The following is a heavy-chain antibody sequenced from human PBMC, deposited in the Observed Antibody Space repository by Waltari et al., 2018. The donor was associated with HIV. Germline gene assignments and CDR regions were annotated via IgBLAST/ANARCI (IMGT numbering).Heavy chain of an antibody. CDR1: GYTFTSHD. V-gene: IGHV1-8*01. CDR2: MNRNYGNT. D-gene: IGHD5-18*01. J-gene: IGHJ5*02. Sequence: QVQLEQSGAEVQKPGASVKVSCKAYGYTFTSHDINWVRKATGQGLEWMGWMNRNYGNTDYAQRFQGTRTFTRNTTISTAYMELSSLRVEDTAVYYSARGITRGHSVGLSWFEPWGQGNQVTVTS. CDR3: ARGITRGHSVGLSWFEP.